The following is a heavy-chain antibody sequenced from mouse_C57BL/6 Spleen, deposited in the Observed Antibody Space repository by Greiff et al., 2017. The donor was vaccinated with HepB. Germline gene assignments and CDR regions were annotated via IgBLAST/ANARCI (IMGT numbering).Heavy chain of an antibody. Sequence: VKLVESGAELVKPGASVKLSCKASGYTFTEYTIHWVKQRSGQGLEWIGWFYPGSGSIKYNEKFKDKATLTADKSSSTVYMELSRLTSEDSAVYFCARHGEGYSNYVDYFDYWGQGTTLTVSS. D-gene: IGHD2-5*01. V-gene: IGHV1-62-2*01. CDR2: FYPGSGSI. CDR3: ARHGEGYSNYVDYFDY. CDR1: GYTFTEYT. J-gene: IGHJ2*01.